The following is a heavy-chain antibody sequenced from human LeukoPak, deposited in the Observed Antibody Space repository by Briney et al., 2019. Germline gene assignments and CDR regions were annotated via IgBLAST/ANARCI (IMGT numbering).Heavy chain of an antibody. J-gene: IGHJ4*02. Sequence: PSETLSLTCTVSGGSIGGGFYGSWIRQPPGKGLEWIGYIHHGGTSYNPSLNSRVTISLNKSRTQFSLNLTSVTAADTAVYYCARHPYYYGSGEVSYYFDYWGQGTLVTVSS. CDR2: IHHGGT. CDR1: GGSIGGGFY. D-gene: IGHD3-10*01. V-gene: IGHV4-30-2*01. CDR3: ARHPYYYGSGEVSYYFDY.